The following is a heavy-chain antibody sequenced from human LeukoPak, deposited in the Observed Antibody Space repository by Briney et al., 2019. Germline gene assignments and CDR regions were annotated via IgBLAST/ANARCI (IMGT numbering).Heavy chain of an antibody. CDR3: ARSGHYGSGTNFDL. V-gene: IGHV4-39*01. D-gene: IGHD3-10*01. Sequence: PSETLSLTCTVSGGSISSSSYYWGWIHQPPGKGLEWIGSIYYSGSTYYNPSLKSRVTISVDTSKNQFSLKLSSVAAADTAVYYCARSGHYGSGTNFDLWGRGTLVTVSS. J-gene: IGHJ2*01. CDR2: IYYSGST. CDR1: GGSISSSSYY.